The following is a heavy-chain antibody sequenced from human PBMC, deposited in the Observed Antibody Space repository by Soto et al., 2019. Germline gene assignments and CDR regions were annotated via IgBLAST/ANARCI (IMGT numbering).Heavy chain of an antibody. CDR1: GGTFSSYT. J-gene: IGHJ4*02. D-gene: IGHD2-21*01. Sequence: QVQLVQSGAEVKKPGSSVKVSCKASGGTFSSYTISWVRQAPGQGLEWMGRIIPILGIANYAQKFQGRVTITADQSTSTAYMELSSLRSEDTAVYYCARDPSAGDSAGYWGQGTLVTVSS. CDR3: ARDPSAGDSAGY. V-gene: IGHV1-69*08. CDR2: IIPILGIA.